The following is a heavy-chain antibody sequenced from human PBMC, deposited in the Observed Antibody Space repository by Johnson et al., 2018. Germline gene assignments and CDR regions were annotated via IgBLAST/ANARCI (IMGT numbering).Heavy chain of an antibody. J-gene: IGHJ3*02. V-gene: IGHV3-30*03. CDR1: GFTFSSYG. D-gene: IGHD6-19*01. Sequence: QVQLVQSGGGVVQPGRSLRLSCAASGFTFSSYGMHWVRQAPGKGLEWVAVVSYDAKNKYYADSVKGRFTISRDNSKNTLSLQMNSLRAEDTAVYYCARREWLGAGTSAFDIWGQGTVVTISS. CDR2: VSYDAKNK. CDR3: ARREWLGAGTSAFDI.